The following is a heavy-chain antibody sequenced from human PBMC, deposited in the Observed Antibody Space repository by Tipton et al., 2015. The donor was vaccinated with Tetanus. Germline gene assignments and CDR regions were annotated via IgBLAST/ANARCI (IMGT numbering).Heavy chain of an antibody. CDR3: AKDIGDIVVVPTAPAFDI. J-gene: IGHJ3*02. Sequence: SLRLSCAASGFTFDDCAMHWVRQAPGKGLEWVSGISWNVGSIGYADSVKGRFTISRDNAKNSLYLQMNSLRAEDTAFYYCAKDIGDIVVVPTAPAFDIWGQGTMVTVSS. D-gene: IGHD2-2*01. CDR1: GFTFDDCA. V-gene: IGHV3-9*01. CDR2: ISWNVGSI.